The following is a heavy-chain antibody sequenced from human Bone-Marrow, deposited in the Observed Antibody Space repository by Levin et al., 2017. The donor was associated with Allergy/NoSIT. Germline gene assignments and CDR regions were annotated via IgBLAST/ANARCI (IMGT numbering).Heavy chain of an antibody. CDR2: INPIFKTP. J-gene: IGHJ4*02. Sequence: PGGSLRLSCKASGDNTYTLTWVRQTPGQGLEWMGGINPIFKTPNYAQKFQGRVTMTADELTNTAYLELSSLRVDDTGRYYCARDGNDYGLSIDYWGQGTLVVVSS. D-gene: IGHD4-17*01. CDR3: ARDGNDYGLSIDY. V-gene: IGHV1-69*01. CDR1: GDNTYT.